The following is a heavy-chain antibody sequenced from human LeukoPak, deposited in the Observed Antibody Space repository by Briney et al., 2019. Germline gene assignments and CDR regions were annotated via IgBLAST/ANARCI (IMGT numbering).Heavy chain of an antibody. CDR3: ARDAGWGSYYDYRY. J-gene: IGHJ4*02. CDR2: IYSGGST. V-gene: IGHV3-66*01. CDR1: GFTVSSNY. Sequence: PGGSLRLSCAASGFTVSSNYMSWVRQAPGKGLEWVSVIYSGGSTYYADSVKGRFTISRDNSKNTLYLQMNSLRAEDTAVYYCARDAGWGSYYDYRYWGQGTLVTVSS. D-gene: IGHD1-26*01.